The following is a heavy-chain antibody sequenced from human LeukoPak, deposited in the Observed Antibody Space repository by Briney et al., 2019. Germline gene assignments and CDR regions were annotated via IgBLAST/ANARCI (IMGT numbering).Heavy chain of an antibody. CDR3: ARDVITFGGVIVDY. CDR2: ISAYNGNT. Sequence: ASVKVSCKASGYTFTSYGISWVRQAPGQGLEWMGWISAYNGNTNYAQKFQGRVTITADKSTSTAYMELSSLRSEDTAVYYCARDVITFGGVIVDYWGQGTLVTVSS. D-gene: IGHD3-16*02. J-gene: IGHJ4*02. CDR1: GYTFTSYG. V-gene: IGHV1-18*01.